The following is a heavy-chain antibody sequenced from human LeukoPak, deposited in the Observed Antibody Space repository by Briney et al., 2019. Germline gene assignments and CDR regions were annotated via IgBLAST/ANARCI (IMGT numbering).Heavy chain of an antibody. CDR1: GYTFTGHF. CDR2: INPDSGGT. J-gene: IGHJ4*02. CDR3: ARGLYCATCYGEGIDY. V-gene: IGHV1-2*02. Sequence: ASVKVSCKASGYTFTGHFMHWVRQAPGQGLELMGWINPDSGGTNYAQKFQGRVTMSRDTSISTAYMELRRPRSDDTAVYYCARGLYCATCYGEGIDYWGQGALVTVSS. D-gene: IGHD2-15*01.